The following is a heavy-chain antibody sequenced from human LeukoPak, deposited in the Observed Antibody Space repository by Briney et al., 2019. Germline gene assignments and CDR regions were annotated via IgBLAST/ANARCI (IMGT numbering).Heavy chain of an antibody. D-gene: IGHD2-15*01. CDR1: GFTFSGYW. CDR3: ARVVQNYYYYMDV. Sequence: GGSLRLSCAASGFTFSGYWMHWVRQAPGKGLVWVSRINSDGSSTSYADSVKGRFTISRDNAKNTLYLQMNSLRAEDTAVYYCARVVQNYYYYMDVWGKGTTVTVSS. J-gene: IGHJ6*03. V-gene: IGHV3-74*01. CDR2: INSDGSST.